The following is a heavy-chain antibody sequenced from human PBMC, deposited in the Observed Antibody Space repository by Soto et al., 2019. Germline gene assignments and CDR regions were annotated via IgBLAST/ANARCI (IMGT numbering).Heavy chain of an antibody. V-gene: IGHV1-46*01. Sequence: GASVKVSFKAAGYTFTSYYMHWVRQPPGQGLEWMGIINPSGGSTGYAQKFQGRVTMTRDTSTSTVYMELSSLRSEDTAVYYCARVGMTTVTMDYWGQGTLVTVSS. D-gene: IGHD4-17*01. CDR1: GYTFTSYY. CDR3: ARVGMTTVTMDY. CDR2: INPSGGST. J-gene: IGHJ4*02.